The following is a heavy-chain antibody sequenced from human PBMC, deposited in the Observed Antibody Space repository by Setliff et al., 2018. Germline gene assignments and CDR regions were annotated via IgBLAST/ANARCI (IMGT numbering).Heavy chain of an antibody. D-gene: IGHD6-19*01. Sequence: SETLSLTCAVYGGSFSGYYWSWIRQPPGQWLAWIGEIINSGSANYNPSLKSRVTMSIDTSKNQFSLKLNSVTAADMAVYYCAREQWLDPPGYYYMDVWAKGTTVTVSS. J-gene: IGHJ6*03. CDR3: AREQWLDPPGYYYMDV. V-gene: IGHV4-34*12. CDR2: IINSGSA. CDR1: GGSFSGYY.